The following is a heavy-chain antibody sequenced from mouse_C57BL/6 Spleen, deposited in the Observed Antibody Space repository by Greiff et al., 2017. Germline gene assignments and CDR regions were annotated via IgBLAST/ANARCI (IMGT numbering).Heavy chain of an antibody. D-gene: IGHD1-1*01. CDR2: ISDGGSYT. CDR3: ARDGTTVEVPPFDY. V-gene: IGHV5-4*01. Sequence: LVESGGGLVKPGGSLKLSCAASGFTFSSYAMSWVRQTPEKRLEWVATISDGGSYTYYPDNVKGRFTISRDNAKNNLYLQMSHLKSEDTAMYYCARDGTTVEVPPFDYWGQGTTLTVSS. CDR1: GFTFSSYA. J-gene: IGHJ2*01.